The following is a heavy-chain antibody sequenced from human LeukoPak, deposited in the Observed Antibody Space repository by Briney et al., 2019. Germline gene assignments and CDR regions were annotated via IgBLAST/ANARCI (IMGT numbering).Heavy chain of an antibody. CDR1: AGSFISSSHH. V-gene: IGHV4-39*01. Sequence: SETLSLTCTVSAGSFISSSHHWGWIRQSPGKGLEWIGTVYYGRTTYYNPSLDGRVTTSLGTSANHFSLQLNSVTAADTAVYYCVRHDGRGGATMGAFDSWGQGSLVTVSS. CDR3: VRHDGRGGATMGAFDS. CDR2: VYYGRTT. J-gene: IGHJ5*01. D-gene: IGHD5-12*01.